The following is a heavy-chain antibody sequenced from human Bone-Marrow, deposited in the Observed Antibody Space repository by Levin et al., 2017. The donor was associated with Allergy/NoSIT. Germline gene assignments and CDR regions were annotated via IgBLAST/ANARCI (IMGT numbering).Heavy chain of an antibody. Sequence: PPGGSLRLSCAASGFTFNGYSMHWVRQAPGRGLEWVSYISGSSTTTYYADSVKGRFTISRDNAKNSLYLQMNSLRVEDTAVYYCARPGVAGDFDYWGQGTLVTVSS. D-gene: IGHD6-19*01. J-gene: IGHJ4*02. CDR3: ARPGVAGDFDY. V-gene: IGHV3-48*01. CDR2: ISGSSTTT. CDR1: GFTFNGYS.